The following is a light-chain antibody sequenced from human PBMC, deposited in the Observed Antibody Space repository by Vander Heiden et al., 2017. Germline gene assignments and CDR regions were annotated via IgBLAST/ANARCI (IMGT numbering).Light chain of an antibody. V-gene: IGKV1-33*01. J-gene: IGKJ3*01. CDR2: DAS. CDR1: QDISNY. Sequence: DIQMTQSPSSLSASVGDRVTITCQASQDISNYLNWYQQKPGKAPKLLIYDASNLETGVPSRFSGSGSGTDFTFTISSLQPEDVATYYCQHEYNLPFTFGHGTKVDIK. CDR3: QHEYNLPFT.